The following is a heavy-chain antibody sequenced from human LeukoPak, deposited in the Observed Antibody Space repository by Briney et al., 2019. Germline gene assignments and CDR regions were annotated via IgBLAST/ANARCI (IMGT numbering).Heavy chain of an antibody. V-gene: IGHV4-39*01. Sequence: SETLSLTCTVSGGSISSYYWSWIRQPPGKGLEWIGSIYYSGSTYYNPSLKSRVTISVDTSKNQFSLKLSSVTAADTAVYYCARLSRRASGIVDYWGQGTLVTVSS. J-gene: IGHJ4*02. CDR2: IYYSGST. CDR3: ARLSRRASGIVDY. D-gene: IGHD3-10*01. CDR1: GGSISSYY.